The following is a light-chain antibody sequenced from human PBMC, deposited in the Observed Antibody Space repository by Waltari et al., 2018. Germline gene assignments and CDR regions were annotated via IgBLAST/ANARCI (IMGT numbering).Light chain of an antibody. Sequence: DIVMTQSPDSLAASLGERATIHCTSSQSVLYSANNRYYLAWYQQKPGQPPKLLIYWASTRESGVPDRFSGSGSGADFTLTISSLQAEDVAIYYCQQYYSTPLTFGGGTKVEIK. V-gene: IGKV4-1*01. J-gene: IGKJ4*01. CDR1: QSVLYSANNRYY. CDR2: WAS. CDR3: QQYYSTPLT.